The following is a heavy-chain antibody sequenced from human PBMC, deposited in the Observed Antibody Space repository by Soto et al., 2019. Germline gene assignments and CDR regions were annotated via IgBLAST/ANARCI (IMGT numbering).Heavy chain of an antibody. V-gene: IGHV3-33*01. CDR1: GFTYSAYG. CDR2: VWFDGSHL. J-gene: IGHJ4*01. Sequence: QVQLVESGGGVVQPGRSLRLSCAASGFTYSAYGMHWVRQSPGKGLEWVAGVWFDGSHLYFGASVKGRLTISRDNSRDTVHLQMTRLRVDATALYFCVREDGLRRFDSWGHGTLVTVS. D-gene: IGHD3-9*01. CDR3: VREDGLRRFDS.